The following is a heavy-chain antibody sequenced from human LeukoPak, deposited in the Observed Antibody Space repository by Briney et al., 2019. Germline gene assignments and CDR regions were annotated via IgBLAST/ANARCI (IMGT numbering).Heavy chain of an antibody. CDR2: INHSGST. J-gene: IGHJ4*02. Sequence: SETLSLTCAVYGGSFSGYYWSWVRQPPGKGLEWIGEINHSGSTNYNPSLKSRVTISVDTSKNQFSLKLSSVTAADTAVYYCARGRQNDYWGQGTLVTVSS. CDR1: GGSFSGYY. CDR3: ARGRQNDY. V-gene: IGHV4-34*01.